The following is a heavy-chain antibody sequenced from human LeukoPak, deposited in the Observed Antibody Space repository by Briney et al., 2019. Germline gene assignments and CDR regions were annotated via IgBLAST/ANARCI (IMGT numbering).Heavy chain of an antibody. CDR1: GFTFSSYD. J-gene: IGHJ4*02. V-gene: IGHV3-13*01. D-gene: IGHD1-20*01. CDR3: ARGTITGTTAPEGY. Sequence: GGSLRLSCAASGFTFSSYDMHWVRQATGKGLEWVSAIGTAGDTYYPGSVKGRFTISRENAKNSLYLQMNSLRAGDTAVYYCARGTITGTTAPEGYWGQGTLVTVSS. CDR2: IGTAGDT.